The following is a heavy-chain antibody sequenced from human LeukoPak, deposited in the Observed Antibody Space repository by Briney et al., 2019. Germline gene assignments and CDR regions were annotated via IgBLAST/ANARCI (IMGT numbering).Heavy chain of an antibody. CDR3: AKTYYYGSGSYRDAFDI. Sequence: PGGSLRLSCAASGFTFSSYGMHWVRQAPGKGLEWVAFIRYDGSNKDYADSVKGRFTISRDNSKNTLYLQMNSLRAEDTAVYYCAKTYYYGSGSYRDAFDIWGQGTMVTVSS. D-gene: IGHD3-10*01. J-gene: IGHJ3*02. CDR1: GFTFSSYG. CDR2: IRYDGSNK. V-gene: IGHV3-30*02.